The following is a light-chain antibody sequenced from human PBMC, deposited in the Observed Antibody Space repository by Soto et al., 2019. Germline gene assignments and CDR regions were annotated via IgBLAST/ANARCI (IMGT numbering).Light chain of an antibody. CDR2: QVS. J-gene: IGKJ2*01. Sequence: DVVMTQSPLSLPVTLGQPASISCRSSQSLVHSDGNTYLNWFQQRPGLSPRRLIFQVSKRDSGVPDRLSGSGSGTDFTLKISRVEAEDVGVYYCMQGTHWPPYSFGQGTKLEIK. CDR3: MQGTHWPPYS. CDR1: QSLVHSDGNTY. V-gene: IGKV2-30*02.